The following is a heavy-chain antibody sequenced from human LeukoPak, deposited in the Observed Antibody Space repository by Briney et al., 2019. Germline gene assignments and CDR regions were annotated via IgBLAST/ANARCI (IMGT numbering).Heavy chain of an antibody. CDR1: GFTFSTHV. V-gene: IGHV3-30-3*01. CDR2: ISYDGSNK. J-gene: IGHJ4*02. D-gene: IGHD2-15*01. Sequence: GGSLRLSCAASGFTFSTHVMHWVRQPPGKGLEWVAIISYDGSNKYYGDSVKGRITISRDNSKNTLFLQLNSLRAEDTAVYYCARGYSGGLDYWGQGTLVTVSS. CDR3: ARGYSGGLDY.